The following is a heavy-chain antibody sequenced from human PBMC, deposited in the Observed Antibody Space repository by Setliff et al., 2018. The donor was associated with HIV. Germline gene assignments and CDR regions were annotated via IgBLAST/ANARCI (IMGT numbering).Heavy chain of an antibody. CDR2: IDSNNGNR. V-gene: IGHV1-18*01. Sequence: ASVKVSCKASGYGLSTYAISWVRQAPGQGLEWMGWIDSNNGNRNFAQKFRRRVTMTTDISTNTAYMEVRGLSFDDTAVYYCVRLTADRTNYYYYMDVWGKGTTVTVSS. D-gene: IGHD2-8*01. J-gene: IGHJ6*03. CDR3: VRLTADRTNYYYYMDV. CDR1: GYGLSTYA.